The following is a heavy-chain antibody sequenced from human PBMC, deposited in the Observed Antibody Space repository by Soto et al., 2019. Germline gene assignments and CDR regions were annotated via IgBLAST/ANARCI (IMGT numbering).Heavy chain of an antibody. Sequence: GGSLRLSCAASGFTFSSYGMHWVRQAPGKGLEWVAVISYDGSNKYYADSVKGRFTISRDNSKNTLYLQMNSLRAEDTAVYYCAKRSYSSSPRQLHYYYYGMDVWGQGTTVTVSS. J-gene: IGHJ6*02. CDR2: ISYDGSNK. V-gene: IGHV3-30*18. D-gene: IGHD6-6*01. CDR3: AKRSYSSSPRQLHYYYYGMDV. CDR1: GFTFSSYG.